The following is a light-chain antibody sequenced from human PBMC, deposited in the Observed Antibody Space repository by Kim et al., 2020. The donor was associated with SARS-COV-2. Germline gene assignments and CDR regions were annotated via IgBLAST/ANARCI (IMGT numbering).Light chain of an antibody. V-gene: IGKV3-11*01. CDR2: YSS. CDR3: QQRGNWPLT. J-gene: IGKJ4*01. CDR1: QSVTGY. Sequence: LSPVERATLSCRASQSVTGYLAWYQQKFGQAPRLLIYYSSNRATGIPARFSGSGSGTDFTLTISSLEPEDFAIYYCQQRGNWPLTFGGGTKVDIK.